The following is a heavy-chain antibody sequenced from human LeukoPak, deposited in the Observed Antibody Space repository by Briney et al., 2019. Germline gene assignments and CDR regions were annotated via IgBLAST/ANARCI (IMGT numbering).Heavy chain of an antibody. V-gene: IGHV3-21*01. CDR1: GFTFSNFG. CDR3: ARARTMYSSGWYQVVNFDY. Sequence: GGPLRFSCAAPGFTFSNFGMTWVGQAPGRGLEGVSSISSGSSNLYYADSGKGRFTISRDNAKNSLYLQMNSLRAEDTAVYYCARARTMYSSGWYQVVNFDYWGQGTLVTVSS. D-gene: IGHD6-19*01. J-gene: IGHJ4*02. CDR2: ISSGSSNL.